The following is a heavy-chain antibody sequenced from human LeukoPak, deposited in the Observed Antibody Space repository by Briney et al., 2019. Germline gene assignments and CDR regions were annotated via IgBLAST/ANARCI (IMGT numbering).Heavy chain of an antibody. V-gene: IGHV1-2*02. J-gene: IGHJ3*02. CDR1: GYTFTGYY. Sequence: ASVKASCKASGYTFTGYYMHWVRQAPGQGLEWMGWINPNSGGTNYAQKFQGRVTMTRDTSISTAYMELSRLRSDDTAVYYCARDLHYYDSSGYSPSDAFDIWGQGTMVTVSS. CDR3: ARDLHYYDSSGYSPSDAFDI. D-gene: IGHD3-22*01. CDR2: INPNSGGT.